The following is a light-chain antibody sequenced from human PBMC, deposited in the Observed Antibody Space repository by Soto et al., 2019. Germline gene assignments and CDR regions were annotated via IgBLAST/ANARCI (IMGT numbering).Light chain of an antibody. CDR1: QSISSY. CDR2: KAS. Sequence: DIQITQSPSSLSASVGDRVTITCRASQSISSYLNWYQQKRGKAPKLLIYKASTLKSGVPSRFSGSGSGTEFTLTISSLQPDDFATYYCQHYNSYSEVFGQGTKVDI. J-gene: IGKJ1*01. CDR3: QHYNSYSEV. V-gene: IGKV1-5*03.